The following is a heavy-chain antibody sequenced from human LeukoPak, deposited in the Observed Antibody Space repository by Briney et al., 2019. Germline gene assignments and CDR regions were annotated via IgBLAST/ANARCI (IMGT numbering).Heavy chain of an antibody. D-gene: IGHD2-21*01. V-gene: IGHV3-23*01. CDR2: VSDSGTRT. J-gene: IGHJ6*04. Sequence: GGSLRLSCAASGFTFSSYAMTGVRQAPGKGLEWVSAVSDSGTRTFYADSVKGRFAISRDNSRNTLFLQMNSLRADDTAVYYCARPGCGGNCYYRMDVWGKGATVTVSS. CDR1: GFTFSSYA. CDR3: ARPGCGGNCYYRMDV.